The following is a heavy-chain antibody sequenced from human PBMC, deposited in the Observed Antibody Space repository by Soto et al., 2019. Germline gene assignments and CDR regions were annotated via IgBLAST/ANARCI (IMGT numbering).Heavy chain of an antibody. CDR2: ISSNSAYI. D-gene: IGHD6-13*01. V-gene: IGHV3-21*01. CDR1: GFTFRSFT. Sequence: LRLSCAASGFTFRSFTMNWVRQAPGKGLEWVSTISSNSAYIYYTDALRGRFTISRDNAKNSLHLQMNSLRAEDTAVYYCTRDASRDSSARGWFDPWGPGTLVTVPQ. J-gene: IGHJ5*02. CDR3: TRDASRDSSARGWFDP.